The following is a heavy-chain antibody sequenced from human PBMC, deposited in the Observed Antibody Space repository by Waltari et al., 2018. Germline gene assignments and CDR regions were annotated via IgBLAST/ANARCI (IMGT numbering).Heavy chain of an antibody. CDR3: ARDKPPNYGAFDI. Sequence: EVQLVESGGGLVKPGGSLRLSCAASGFTVSSYSMTWVRQASGKGLEWVSSISSSSSYIYYADSVKGRFTISRDNAKNSLYQQMNSLRAEDTAVYYCARDKPPNYGAFDIWGQGTMVTVSS. CDR1: GFTVSSYS. D-gene: IGHD1-7*01. CDR2: ISSSSSYI. V-gene: IGHV3-21*01. J-gene: IGHJ3*02.